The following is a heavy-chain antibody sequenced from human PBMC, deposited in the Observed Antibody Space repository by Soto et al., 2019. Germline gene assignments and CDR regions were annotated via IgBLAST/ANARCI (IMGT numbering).Heavy chain of an antibody. CDR1: GYSFTSYW. V-gene: IGHV5-10-1*01. CDR3: AREGNLEYSSSSSGYYYYYGMDV. J-gene: IGHJ6*02. D-gene: IGHD6-6*01. CDR2: IDPSDSYT. Sequence: GESLKISCKGSGYSFTSYWISWVRQMPGKGLEWVGRIDPSDSYTNYSPSFQGHVTISADKSISTAYLQWSSLKASDTAMYYCAREGNLEYSSSSSGYYYYYGMDVWGQGPTVTVSS.